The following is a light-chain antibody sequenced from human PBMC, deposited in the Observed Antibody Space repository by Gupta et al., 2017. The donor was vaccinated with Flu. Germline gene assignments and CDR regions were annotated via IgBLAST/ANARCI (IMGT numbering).Light chain of an antibody. CDR2: EAS. CDR3: QQYNRYWT. Sequence: DIQMTQSPSTLSASVGDRVTITCRASQSINNRLAWYQQKPGKAPKVLIYEASNLESGVPSRFSGSGSGTEFTLTISSLQPDDFTTYYCQQYNRYWTFGQGTKVEIK. J-gene: IGKJ1*01. CDR1: QSINNR. V-gene: IGKV1-5*03.